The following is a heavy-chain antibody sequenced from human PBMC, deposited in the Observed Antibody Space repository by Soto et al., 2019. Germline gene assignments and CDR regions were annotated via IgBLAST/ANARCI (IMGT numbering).Heavy chain of an antibody. D-gene: IGHD4-17*01. CDR3: AKVFEGFSDHPTTVVKEYGMDV. CDR2: ISYDGSNK. Sequence: GGSLRLSCAASGFTFSSYGMHWVRQAPGKGLEWVAVISYDGSNKYYADSVKGRFTISRDNSKNTLYLQMNSLRAEDTAVYYCAKVFEGFSDHPTTVVKEYGMDVWGQGTTVTVSS. V-gene: IGHV3-30*18. CDR1: GFTFSSYG. J-gene: IGHJ6*02.